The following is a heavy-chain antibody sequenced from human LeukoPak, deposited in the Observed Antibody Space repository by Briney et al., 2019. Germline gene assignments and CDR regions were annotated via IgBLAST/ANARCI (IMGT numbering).Heavy chain of an antibody. CDR3: AKDRTVRGVIPNWFDP. CDR1: GFTFSSYA. Sequence: GGSLRLSCAAFGFTFSSYAMSWVRQAPGKGLEWVSAISGSGGSTYYADSVKGRFTISRDNSKNTLYLQMNSLRAADTAVYYCAKDRTVRGVIPNWFDPWGQGTLVTASS. D-gene: IGHD3-10*01. CDR2: ISGSGGST. V-gene: IGHV3-23*01. J-gene: IGHJ5*02.